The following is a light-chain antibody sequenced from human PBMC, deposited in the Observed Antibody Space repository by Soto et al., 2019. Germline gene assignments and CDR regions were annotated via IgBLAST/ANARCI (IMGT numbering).Light chain of an antibody. CDR1: QSVSRSY. J-gene: IGKJ1*01. V-gene: IGKV3-20*01. CDR2: GAS. Sequence: EIGLTQSPGTMSLSPGARATLSCRASQSVSRSYLAWYQQKPGQAPRLLIYGASSRATGIPDRFSGSGSGTDFTLTISRLEPEDFAVYYCQHYGISPGTFGQGTKVEIK. CDR3: QHYGISPGT.